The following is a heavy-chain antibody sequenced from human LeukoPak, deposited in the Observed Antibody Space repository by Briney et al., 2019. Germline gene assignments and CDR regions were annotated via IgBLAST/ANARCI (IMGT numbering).Heavy chain of an antibody. CDR1: GGSFSGYY. V-gene: IGHV4-34*01. D-gene: IGHD3-22*01. Sequence: PSETLSLTCAVYGGSFSGYYWSWIRQPPGKGLEWIGEINHSGSTNYNPSLKSRVTISVDTSKNQFPLKLSSVTAADTAVYYCARYQDSSGYYLFDYWGQGTLVTVSS. J-gene: IGHJ4*02. CDR3: ARYQDSSGYYLFDY. CDR2: INHSGST.